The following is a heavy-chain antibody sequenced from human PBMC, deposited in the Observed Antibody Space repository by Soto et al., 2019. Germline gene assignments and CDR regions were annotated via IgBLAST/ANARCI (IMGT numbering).Heavy chain of an antibody. Sequence: EVQLVESGGGLVQPGGSLRLSCAASGFIVSSNYMSWVRQAPGKGLEWVSVIYTSGSTYYADSVTGTFTISRDNSKNIVYLQMNSLRAEDTAVYYCARGDGALDVWGQGTLVTVS. CDR1: GFIVSSNY. CDR2: IYTSGST. CDR3: ARGDGALDV. V-gene: IGHV3-66*01. J-gene: IGHJ3*01. D-gene: IGHD3-10*01.